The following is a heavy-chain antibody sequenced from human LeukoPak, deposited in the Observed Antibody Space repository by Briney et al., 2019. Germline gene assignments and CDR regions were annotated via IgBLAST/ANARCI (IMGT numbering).Heavy chain of an antibody. J-gene: IGHJ4*02. Sequence: KPSETLSLTCTVSGDSVSSYYWSWIRQPPGKGLEWIGYIHYSGSTNYNPSLKSRVTISGDTSKNQFSLKLSSVTAADTAVYYCARDKGDYFDYWGQGTLVTVSS. CDR2: IHYSGST. CDR3: ARDKGDYFDY. D-gene: IGHD3-16*01. V-gene: IGHV4-59*02. CDR1: GDSVSSYY.